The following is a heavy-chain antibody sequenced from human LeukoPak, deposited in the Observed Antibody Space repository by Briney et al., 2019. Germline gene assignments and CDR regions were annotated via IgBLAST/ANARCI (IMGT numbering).Heavy chain of an antibody. CDR2: IYYSGST. V-gene: IGHV4-59*01. Sequence: SETLSLTCTVSGGSISSYYWSWIRQPPGKGLEWIGYIYYSGSTNYNPSLKSRVTISVDTSKNQFSLKLSSATAADTAVYYCARVRYDFWSGYYVDYWGQGTLVTVSS. CDR3: ARVRYDFWSGYYVDY. J-gene: IGHJ4*02. CDR1: GGSISSYY. D-gene: IGHD3-3*01.